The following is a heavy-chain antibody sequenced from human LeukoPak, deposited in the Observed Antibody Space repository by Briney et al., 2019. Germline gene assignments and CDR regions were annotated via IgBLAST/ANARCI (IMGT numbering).Heavy chain of an antibody. Sequence: ASVKVFCKASGYTFTGYYMHWVRQAPGQGLEWMGWINPNSGGTNYAQKFQGRVTMTRDTSISTAYMELSRLRSDDTAVYYCADWNDRGLDAFDIWGQGTMVTVSS. D-gene: IGHD1-1*01. J-gene: IGHJ3*02. CDR2: INPNSGGT. V-gene: IGHV1-2*02. CDR1: GYTFTGYY. CDR3: ADWNDRGLDAFDI.